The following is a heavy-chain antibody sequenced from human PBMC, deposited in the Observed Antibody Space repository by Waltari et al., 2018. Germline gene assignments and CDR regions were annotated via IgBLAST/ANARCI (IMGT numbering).Heavy chain of an antibody. Sequence: QEQLVQSGSEVKKPGASVRVSCQASWYTFTDYHLHWFRQTPGQGLEWMGWFNPKNGDSNSAEKFLGRVTMTRDTSINTVYLDLSGLRSDDTAVFFCARDPGPIVGAPDLWGQGTLVTVSS. CDR1: WYTFTDYH. V-gene: IGHV1-2*02. J-gene: IGHJ5*02. D-gene: IGHD1-26*01. CDR2: FNPKNGDS. CDR3: ARDPGPIVGAPDL.